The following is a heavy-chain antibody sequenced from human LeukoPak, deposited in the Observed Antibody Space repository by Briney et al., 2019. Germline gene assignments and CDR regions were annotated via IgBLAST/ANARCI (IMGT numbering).Heavy chain of an antibody. D-gene: IGHD3-16*01. V-gene: IGHV3-7*01. J-gene: IGHJ4*02. Sequence: PGGSLRLSCAASGFTLSRYWVSWVRQAPGKGLEWVANINEDGGERHYVDTVKGRFTISRDNAKNSLYLQMNSLRAEDTAVYSCARGGHLENWGRGTLVTVSS. CDR3: ARGGHLEN. CDR1: GFTLSRYW. CDR2: INEDGGER.